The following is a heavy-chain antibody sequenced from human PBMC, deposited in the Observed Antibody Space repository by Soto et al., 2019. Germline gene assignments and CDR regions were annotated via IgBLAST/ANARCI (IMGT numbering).Heavy chain of an antibody. CDR3: ASRSRNTAMDPYYYYGMDV. CDR2: IYPGDSDT. V-gene: IGHV5-51*01. CDR1: GYSFTSYW. J-gene: IGHJ6*02. D-gene: IGHD5-18*01. Sequence: GESLKISCKGSGYSFTSYWIGWVRQMPGKGLEWMGIIYPGDSDTRYSPSFQGQVTISADKSISTAYLQWSSLKASDTAMYYCASRSRNTAMDPYYYYGMDVWGQGTTVTVSS.